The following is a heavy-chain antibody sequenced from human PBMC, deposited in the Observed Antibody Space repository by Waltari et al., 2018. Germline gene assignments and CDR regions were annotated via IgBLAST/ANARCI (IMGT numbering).Heavy chain of an antibody. CDR3: ARGGVIVAALDAFDI. D-gene: IGHD3-16*02. CDR1: GYTFTSYY. J-gene: IGHJ3*02. V-gene: IGHV1-46*01. CDR2: INPSGGST. Sequence: QVQLVQSGAEVKKPGASVKVSCKASGYTFTSYYMHWVRQAPGQGLEWMGIINPSGGSTSYAHKFQGRVTMTRDTSTSTVYMELSSLRSEDTAVYYCARGGVIVAALDAFDIWGQGTMVTVSS.